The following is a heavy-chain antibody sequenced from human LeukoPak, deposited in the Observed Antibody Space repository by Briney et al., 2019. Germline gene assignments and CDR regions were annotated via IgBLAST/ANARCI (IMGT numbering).Heavy chain of an antibody. V-gene: IGHV3-48*04. CDR2: FRSSRGTI. J-gene: IGHJ3*02. D-gene: IGHD1-26*01. CDR3: ARGTLLNAFDI. Sequence: GGSLRLSCVASEFIFSDYWMNWVRQAPGKGLEWVSYFRSSRGTIYYADSVRGRFTVSGDSAKNSLYLQMNSLRADDTAVYYCARGTLLNAFDIWGQGTMVTVSS. CDR1: EFIFSDYW.